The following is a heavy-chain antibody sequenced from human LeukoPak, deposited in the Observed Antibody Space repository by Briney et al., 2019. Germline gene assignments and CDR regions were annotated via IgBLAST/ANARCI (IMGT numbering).Heavy chain of an antibody. V-gene: IGHV1-8*01. Sequence: ASVKVSCKASGYTFTSYDINWVRQATGQGLEWMGWMNPNSGNTGYAQKFQGRVTMTRNTSISTAYMELSSLRSEDTAVYYCARGGYYGSGSYKYYYYGMDVWGQGTTVTVSS. CDR2: MNPNSGNT. CDR3: ARGGYYGSGSYKYYYYGMDV. J-gene: IGHJ6*02. CDR1: GYTFTSYD. D-gene: IGHD3-10*01.